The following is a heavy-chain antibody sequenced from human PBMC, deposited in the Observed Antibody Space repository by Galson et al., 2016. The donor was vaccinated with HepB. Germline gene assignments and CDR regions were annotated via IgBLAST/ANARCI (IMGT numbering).Heavy chain of an antibody. V-gene: IGHV3-72*01. D-gene: IGHD3-10*01. Sequence: SLRLSCAASGFNFSDHYMAWVRQAPGKGLEWVGRTRNKGNSYDTDYAAPVKGRFSISRDESKKTQFLQVDNLKIEDTGVYYCSTGPYGSGSYPFEHWGQGTMVTVSS. CDR1: GFNFSDHY. CDR3: STGPYGSGSYPFEH. CDR2: TRNKGNSYDT. J-gene: IGHJ1*01.